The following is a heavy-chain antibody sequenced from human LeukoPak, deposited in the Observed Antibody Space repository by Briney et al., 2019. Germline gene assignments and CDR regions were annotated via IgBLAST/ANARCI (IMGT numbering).Heavy chain of an antibody. CDR3: VRGSFGPDI. V-gene: IGHV3-33*01. CDR1: GFPFSSYG. Sequence: PGGSLRLSCAASGFPFSSYGMHWVRQAPGKGLEWVAVIWHDGSERYYADSVKGRFTVSRDNSKITLYLQMNSLRAEDTAVYYCVRGSFGPDIWGQGTMVTVSS. J-gene: IGHJ3*02. CDR2: IWHDGSER. D-gene: IGHD3/OR15-3a*01.